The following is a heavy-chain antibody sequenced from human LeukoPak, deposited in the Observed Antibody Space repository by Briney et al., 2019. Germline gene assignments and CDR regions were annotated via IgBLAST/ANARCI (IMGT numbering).Heavy chain of an antibody. CDR1: GRSLTPLR. V-gene: IGHV1-24*01. J-gene: IGHJ2*01. D-gene: IGHD3-22*01. Sequence: GASVKVSCKISGRSLTPLRLHWVRQAPGKGLEWMGGFDPEDNEIIYAQNFQDRVVMTEDTSANTAYLELSSLTSDDTAIYYCATEDYEVHWQCWIFDLWGRGTLISVSS. CDR2: FDPEDNEI. CDR3: ATEDYEVHWQCWIFDL.